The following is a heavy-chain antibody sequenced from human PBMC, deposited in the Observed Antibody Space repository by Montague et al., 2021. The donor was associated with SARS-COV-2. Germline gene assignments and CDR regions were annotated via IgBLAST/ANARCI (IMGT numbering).Heavy chain of an antibody. CDR1: GFTFSSYA. Sequence: SLRLSCAASGFTFSSYAMHWVRQAPGKGLEWVAVIKYDGSNKYYADSVKGRFTISRDNSKDTLYLQMNSLRAEDTAVYYCARGRFLPGYCEIGYWGQGTLVTVSS. V-gene: IGHV3-30*04. D-gene: IGHD2-15*01. CDR2: IKYDGSNK. J-gene: IGHJ4*02. CDR3: ARGRFLPGYCEIGY.